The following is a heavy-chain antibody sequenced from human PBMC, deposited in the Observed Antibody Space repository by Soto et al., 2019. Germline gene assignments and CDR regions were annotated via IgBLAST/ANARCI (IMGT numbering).Heavy chain of an antibody. V-gene: IGHV3-15*01. CDR3: PTGNGLERRTGTTNAFSI. CDR2: IKSKTDGGTT. D-gene: IGHD1-1*01. CDR1: GFTFSNAW. J-gene: IGHJ3*02. Sequence: EEQLVESGGGLVKPGGSLRLSCAASGFTFSNAWMSWVRQAPGKGLEWVGRIKSKTDGGTTDYAAPVKGRFTISRDDSKNTLYLQMNSLKTEDTAVYYCPTGNGLERRTGTTNAFSILGQGTMVTVSS.